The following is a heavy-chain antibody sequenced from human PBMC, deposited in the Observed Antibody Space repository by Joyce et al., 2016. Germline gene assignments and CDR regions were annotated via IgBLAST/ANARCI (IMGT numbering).Heavy chain of an antibody. V-gene: IGHV3-30*18. D-gene: IGHD4-17*01. CDR3: AKDVTTVTTGYFDY. CDR2: ISYDGSKK. CDR1: GITLGSYG. J-gene: IGHJ4*02. Sequence: QVQLVESGGGVVQPGRYLRLSCAASGITLGSYGMHWVRQAPGKGVGWVAVISYDGSKKYYVDSVKGRFTISRDNSKNTLYLQMNSLRAEDTAVYYCAKDVTTVTTGYFDYWGQGTLVTVSS.